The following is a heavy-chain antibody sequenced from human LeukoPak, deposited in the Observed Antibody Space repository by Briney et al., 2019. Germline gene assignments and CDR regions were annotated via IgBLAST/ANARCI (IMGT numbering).Heavy chain of an antibody. CDR1: GFTFSSYG. CDR3: VKGQWGYCSGGSCYWFDP. D-gene: IGHD2-15*01. Sequence: GGSLRLSCAASGFTFSSYGMHWVRQAPGKGREWVAVIWYDGSNKYCADSVKGRFTISRDNSKNTLYLQMSSLRAEDTAVYYCVKGQWGYCSGGSCYWFDPWGQGTLVTVSS. V-gene: IGHV3-30*02. J-gene: IGHJ5*02. CDR2: IWYDGSNK.